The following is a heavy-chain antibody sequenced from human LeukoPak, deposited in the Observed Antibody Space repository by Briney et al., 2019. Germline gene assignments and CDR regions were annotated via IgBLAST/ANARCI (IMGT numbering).Heavy chain of an antibody. CDR3: ATLRKSLWIPEFDF. CDR1: TFTFSSYS. Sequence: GGSLRLSCAASTFTFSSYSMNWVRQAPGKGLEWVSSISSGSSFIYYADSVKGRFTISRDNSKNTLYLQMNSLRAEDTAVYYCATLRKSLWIPEFDFWGQGTLVTVSS. J-gene: IGHJ4*02. V-gene: IGHV3-21*04. D-gene: IGHD1-1*01. CDR2: ISSGSSFI.